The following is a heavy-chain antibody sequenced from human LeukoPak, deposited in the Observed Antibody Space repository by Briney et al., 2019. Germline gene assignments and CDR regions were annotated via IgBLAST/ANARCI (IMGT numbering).Heavy chain of an antibody. D-gene: IGHD3-3*01. V-gene: IGHV3-7*01. J-gene: IGHJ4*02. CDR3: AREASNDTPYYDFWSGYSRPAGY. Sequence: GGSLRLSCAASGFTFSRYWMSWVRQAPGKGLEWVANIKQDGSEKYYVDSVKGRFTISRDNAKNSLYLQMNSLRAEDTAVYYCAREASNDTPYYDFWSGYSRPAGYWGQGTLVTVSS. CDR1: GFTFSRYW. CDR2: IKQDGSEK.